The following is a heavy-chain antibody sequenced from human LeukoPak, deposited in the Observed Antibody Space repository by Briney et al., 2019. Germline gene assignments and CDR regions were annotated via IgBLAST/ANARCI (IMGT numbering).Heavy chain of an antibody. D-gene: IGHD4-11*01. J-gene: IGHJ3*02. V-gene: IGHV5-51*01. CDR1: GYSFTRNW. CDR3: ARLRFTVPPDAFDI. CDR2: IYPGDSDT. Sequence: AGESLKISCKGSGYSFTRNWIGWVRQMPGKGLEWMGIIYPGDSDTRYSPSFQGQVTISADKSISTAYLQWSSLKASDTAMYYCARLRFTVPPDAFDIWGQGTMVTVSS.